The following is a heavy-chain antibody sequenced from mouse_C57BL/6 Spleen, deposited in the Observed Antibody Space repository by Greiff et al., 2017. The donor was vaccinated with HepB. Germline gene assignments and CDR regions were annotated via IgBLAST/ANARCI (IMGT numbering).Heavy chain of an antibody. D-gene: IGHD2-2*01. CDR3: ARYSDGYGFAY. V-gene: IGHV7-3*01. Sequence: EVKVVESGGGLVQPGGSLSLSCAASGFTFTDYYMSWVRQPPGKALEWLGFIRNKANGYTTEYSASVKGRFTISRDNSQSILYLQMNALRAEDSATYYCARYSDGYGFAYWGQGTLVTVSA. CDR1: GFTFTDYY. J-gene: IGHJ3*01. CDR2: IRNKANGYTT.